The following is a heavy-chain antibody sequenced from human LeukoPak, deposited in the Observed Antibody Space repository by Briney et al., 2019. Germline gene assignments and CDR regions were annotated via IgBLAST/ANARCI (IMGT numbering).Heavy chain of an antibody. CDR2: INPNSGGT. Sequence: ASVKVSCKASGYTFTGYYMHWVRQAPGQGLEWMGWINPNSGGTNYAQKFQGRVTMTTDTSTSTAYMELRSLRSDDTAVYYCARDSSSWYWGYYYYYMDVWGKGTTVTISS. CDR3: ARDSSSWYWGYYYYYMDV. J-gene: IGHJ6*03. D-gene: IGHD6-13*01. V-gene: IGHV1-2*02. CDR1: GYTFTGYY.